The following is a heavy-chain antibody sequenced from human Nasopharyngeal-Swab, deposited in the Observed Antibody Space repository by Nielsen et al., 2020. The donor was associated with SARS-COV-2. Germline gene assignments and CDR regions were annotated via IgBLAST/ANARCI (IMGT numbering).Heavy chain of an antibody. J-gene: IGHJ4*02. D-gene: IGHD6-19*01. Sequence: LSLTCAASGFTFSYHGMHWVRQTPGKGLEWVAVISYDGSETYYADSVKGRFTMSRDNSKNTLYLQMNSLRAEDTAVYYCTGGREESSGPGYWGQGTAVTVSS. CDR2: ISYDGSET. CDR3: TGGREESSGPGY. V-gene: IGHV3-30*03. CDR1: GFTFSYHG.